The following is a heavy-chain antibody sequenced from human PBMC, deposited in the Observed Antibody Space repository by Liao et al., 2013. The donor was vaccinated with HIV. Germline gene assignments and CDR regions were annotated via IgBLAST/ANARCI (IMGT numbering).Heavy chain of an antibody. CDR3: ARDFGAGYFDL. CDR2: IYSSGSS. J-gene: IGHJ2*01. D-gene: IGHD3-16*01. Sequence: QFHLQESGPGLVKASETLSLTCNVSGGAIRGYYWSWIRQPAGKGLESIGRIYSSGSSNYNPSLQRRVTMSLDTSKNQFSLRLSSVTAADTALYYCARDFGAGYFDLWGRGTLVIVSS. CDR1: GGAIRGYY. V-gene: IGHV4-4*07.